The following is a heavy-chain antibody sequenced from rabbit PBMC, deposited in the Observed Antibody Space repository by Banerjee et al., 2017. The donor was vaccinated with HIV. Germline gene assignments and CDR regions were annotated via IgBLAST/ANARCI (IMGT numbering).Heavy chain of an antibody. J-gene: IGHJ4*01. D-gene: IGHD8-1*01. CDR1: GFSFSGNYY. CDR2: IYAGSLGTT. CDR3: ARAYDSGITYLYL. V-gene: IGHV1S40*01. Sequence: QSLEESGGDLVKPEGSLTLTCTASGFSFSGNYYVSWVRQAPGRGLEWIACIYAGSLGTTYYANWAKGRFTISKTSSTTVTLQMTSLTAADTATYFCARAYDSGITYLYLWGPGTLVTVS.